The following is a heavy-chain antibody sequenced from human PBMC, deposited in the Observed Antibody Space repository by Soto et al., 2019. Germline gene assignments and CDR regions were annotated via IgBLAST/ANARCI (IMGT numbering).Heavy chain of an antibody. D-gene: IGHD3-3*01. CDR1: GFTFSDYY. Sequence: GSLRLSCAASGFTFSDYYMSWIRQAPGRGLEWVSYISSSGSTIYYADSVKGRFTISRDNAKNSLYLQMNSLRAEDTAVYYCARVERGITIFGVVIPPFDYWGQGTLVTVSS. J-gene: IGHJ4*02. V-gene: IGHV3-11*01. CDR3: ARVERGITIFGVVIPPFDY. CDR2: ISSSGSTI.